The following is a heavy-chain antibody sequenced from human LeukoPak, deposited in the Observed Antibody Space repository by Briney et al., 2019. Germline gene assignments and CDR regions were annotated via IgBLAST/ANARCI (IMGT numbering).Heavy chain of an antibody. D-gene: IGHD3-10*01. V-gene: IGHV3-23*01. Sequence: GGSLRLSCAASGFTFSSYAMSWVRQAPGKGLEWVSAISGSGGSTYYADSVKGRFTISRDNSKNTLYLEMNSLRAEDTAVYYCAKDSIWFGEKLYDYWGQGTLVTVSS. CDR1: GFTFSSYA. CDR3: AKDSIWFGEKLYDY. CDR2: ISGSGGST. J-gene: IGHJ4*02.